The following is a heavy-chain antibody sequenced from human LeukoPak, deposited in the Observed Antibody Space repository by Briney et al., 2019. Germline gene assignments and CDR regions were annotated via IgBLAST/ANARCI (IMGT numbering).Heavy chain of an antibody. CDR2: VST. Sequence: GSLRLSCAASGFTFSRYGMNWVRQAPGKGLEWIGVSTYYNPSLKNRVTISRDTSKNQFSLKLSSVTAADTAIYYCARAGYSYGIISYFDSWGQGTLVTVSS. CDR1: GFTFSRYG. D-gene: IGHD5-18*01. J-gene: IGHJ4*02. CDR3: ARAGYSYGIISYFDS. V-gene: IGHV4-34*01.